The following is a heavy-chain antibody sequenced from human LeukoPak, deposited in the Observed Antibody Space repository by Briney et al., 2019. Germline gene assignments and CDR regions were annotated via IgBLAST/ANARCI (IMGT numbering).Heavy chain of an antibody. CDR2: ISWNSGSI. Sequence: GRSLRLSCAASGFTFDDYAMHWVRQAPGKGLEGVSGISWNSGSIGYADSVKGRFTISRDNAKNSLYLQMNSLRAEDKVLYYCAKYPSGYNSPGGFDYWGQGTLVTVSS. CDR1: GFTFDDYA. CDR3: AKYPSGYNSPGGFDY. J-gene: IGHJ4*02. D-gene: IGHD5-24*01. V-gene: IGHV3-9*01.